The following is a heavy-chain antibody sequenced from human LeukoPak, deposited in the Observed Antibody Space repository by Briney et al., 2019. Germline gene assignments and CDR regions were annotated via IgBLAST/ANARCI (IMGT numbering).Heavy chain of an antibody. Sequence: GGSLRLSCTGSGFTFSDYAMSWVRQAPGKGLEWVGFIRSEAYGGTTEYAASVKGRFTISRDDSKSIAYLQMNSLKTEDTGVYYRTRNARTSVWYWLIDYWGQGTLVTVSS. D-gene: IGHD6-19*01. CDR3: TRNARTSVWYWLIDY. V-gene: IGHV3-49*04. CDR1: GFTFSDYA. CDR2: IRSEAYGGTT. J-gene: IGHJ4*02.